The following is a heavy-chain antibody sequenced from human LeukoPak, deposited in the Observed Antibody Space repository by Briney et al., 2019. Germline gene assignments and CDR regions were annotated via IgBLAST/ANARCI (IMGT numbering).Heavy chain of an antibody. CDR2: IYYSGST. V-gene: IGHV4-39*01. CDR3: ARHETDTLGSYYYMDV. CDR1: GCSISSSSDY. Sequence: SETLSLTCTVSGCSISSSSDYWGWIRQPPGKGLEWIGSIYYSGSTYYNPSLKSRVTISVDTSKNQFSLKLSSVTAADTAVYYCARHETDTLGSYYYMDVWGKGTTVTVSS. D-gene: IGHD1-14*01. J-gene: IGHJ6*03.